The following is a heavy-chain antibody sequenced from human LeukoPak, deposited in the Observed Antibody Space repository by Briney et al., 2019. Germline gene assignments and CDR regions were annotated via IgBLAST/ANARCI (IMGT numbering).Heavy chain of an antibody. Sequence: PSETLSLTCAVYGGSFSGYYWSWIRQPPGKGLEWIGYIYHSGSTYYNPSLKSRVTISVDRSKNQFSLKLSSVTAADTAVYYCARGFYYFDYWGQGTLVTVSS. CDR1: GGSFSGYY. J-gene: IGHJ4*02. CDR3: ARGFYYFDY. CDR2: IYHSGST. V-gene: IGHV4-34*01.